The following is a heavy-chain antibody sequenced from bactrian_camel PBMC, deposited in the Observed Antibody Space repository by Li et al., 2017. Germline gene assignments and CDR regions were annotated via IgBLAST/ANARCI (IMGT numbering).Heavy chain of an antibody. CDR2: LDRDGKI. CDR3: AADYRRGWSCSVGRQDFNN. Sequence: HVQLVESGGGSVQAGGSLRLSCVASGDTFATYSMGWFRRVPGKEREGVAALDRDGKISYAESVKGRFTVSRDNTRNILYLQMNNLLPEDTAAYYCAADYRRGWSCSVGRQDFNNWGQGTQVTVS. CDR1: GDTFATYS. D-gene: IGHD1*01. V-gene: IGHV3S55*01. J-gene: IGHJ4*01.